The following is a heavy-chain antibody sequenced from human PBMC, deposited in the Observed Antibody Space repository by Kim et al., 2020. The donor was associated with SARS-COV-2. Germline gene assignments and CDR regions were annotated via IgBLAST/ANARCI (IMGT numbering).Heavy chain of an antibody. V-gene: IGHV3-11*01. J-gene: IGHJ2*01. Sequence: GGSLRLSCAASGFIFSDRFMSWIRQPPGKGLEWLGYISHTGTTTIYADSVKGRFTISRDNAKNSFSLQLNSLRADDTAFYYCEREDVGFGDFWGRSTVVT. CDR2: ISHTGTTT. D-gene: IGHD3-10*01. CDR3: EREDVGFGDF. CDR1: GFIFSDRF.